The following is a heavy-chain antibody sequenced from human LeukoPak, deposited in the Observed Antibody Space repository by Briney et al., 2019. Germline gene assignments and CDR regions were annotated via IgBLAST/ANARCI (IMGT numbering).Heavy chain of an antibody. CDR2: INHSGGT. J-gene: IGHJ1*01. V-gene: IGHV4-34*01. CDR3: ARGAERDFQH. CDR1: GGSFSGYY. Sequence: PSETLSLTCAVYGGSFSGYYWSWIRQPPGKGLEWIGEINHSGGTNYNPSLKSRVTISVDTSKNQFSLKLSSVTAADTAVYYCARGAERDFQHWGQGTLVTVSS. D-gene: IGHD5-24*01.